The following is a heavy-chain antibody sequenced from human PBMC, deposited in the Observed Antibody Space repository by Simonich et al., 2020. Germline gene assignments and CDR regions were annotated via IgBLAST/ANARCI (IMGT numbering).Heavy chain of an antibody. J-gene: IGHJ6*02. CDR2: ISSSSSYI. V-gene: IGHV3-21*01. D-gene: IGHD6-19*01. Sequence: EVQLVESGGGLVKPGGSLRLSCAASGFTFRSYSMNGVRQAPGKGLEWVSSISSSSSYIYYADAVKGRFTISRDNAKNSLYLKMNSLRAEDTAVYYCARWIAVAGTGAYGMDVWGQGTTVTVSS. CDR1: GFTFRSYS. CDR3: ARWIAVAGTGAYGMDV.